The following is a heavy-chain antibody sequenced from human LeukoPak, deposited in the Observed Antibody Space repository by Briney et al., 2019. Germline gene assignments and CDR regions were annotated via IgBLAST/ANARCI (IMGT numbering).Heavy chain of an antibody. J-gene: IGHJ4*02. CDR2: ISGSGGST. V-gene: IGHV3-23*01. CDR1: GFTFGSYA. D-gene: IGHD3-3*01. Sequence: GGSLRLSCAASGFTFGSYAMSWVRQAPGKGLEWVSAISGSGGSTYYADSVKGRFTISRDNSKNTLYLQMNSLRAEDTAVYYCAKAILEWLLAYFDYWGQGTLVTVSS. CDR3: AKAILEWLLAYFDY.